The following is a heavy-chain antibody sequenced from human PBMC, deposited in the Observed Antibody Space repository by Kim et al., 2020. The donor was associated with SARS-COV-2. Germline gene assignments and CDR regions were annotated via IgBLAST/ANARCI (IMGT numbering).Heavy chain of an antibody. V-gene: IGHV4-30-2*01. CDR2: IYHSGST. J-gene: IGHJ5*02. D-gene: IGHD3-10*01. CDR1: GGSISSGGYS. CDR3: ARGLWFGELLYGHNWFDP. Sequence: SETLSLTCAVSGGSISSGGYSWSWIRQPPGKGLEWIGYIYHSGSTYYNPSLKSRVTISVDRSKNQFSLKLSSVTAADTAVYYCARGLWFGELLYGHNWFDPWGQGTLVTVSS.